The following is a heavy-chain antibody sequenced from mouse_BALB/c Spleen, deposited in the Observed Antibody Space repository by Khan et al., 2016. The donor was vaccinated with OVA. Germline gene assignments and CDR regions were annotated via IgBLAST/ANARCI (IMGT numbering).Heavy chain of an antibody. J-gene: IGHJ1*01. Sequence: QVQLQQSGAELMKPGASVKLSCKATGYTFSSYWIEWVKQRPGHGLEWIGEILPGSGMTNYNEKFKGKATFTADTSYNTAYMQLSSLTSEDSAVYCCARPYEYFDVWGAGTTVTVSS. CDR3: ARPYEYFDV. CDR1: GYTFSSYW. CDR2: ILPGSGMT. D-gene: IGHD2-10*02. V-gene: IGHV1-9*01.